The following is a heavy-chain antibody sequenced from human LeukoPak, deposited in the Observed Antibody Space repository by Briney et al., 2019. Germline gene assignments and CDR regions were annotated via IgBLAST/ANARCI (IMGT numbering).Heavy chain of an antibody. D-gene: IGHD1-1*01. V-gene: IGHV3-13*01. CDR1: GFTFSSFD. CDR3: ARGPPRGKYYYMDV. CDR2: IGTASDT. J-gene: IGHJ6*03. Sequence: PGGSQRLSCAASGFTFSSFDMHWVRQPTGQGQEWVSTIGTASDTYYPGSVEGRFTLSRDNAKNSLYLQMNSLTAGDTAVYYCARGPPRGKYYYMDVWGKGTTVTVSS.